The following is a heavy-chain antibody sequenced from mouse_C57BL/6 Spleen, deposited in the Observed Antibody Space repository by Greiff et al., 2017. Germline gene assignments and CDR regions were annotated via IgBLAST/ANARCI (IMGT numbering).Heavy chain of an antibody. CDR3: ARGGTTVRFAY. Sequence: QVHVKQSGPELVKPGASVKISCKASGYAFSSSWMNWVKQRPGKGLEWIGRIYPGDGDTNYNGKFKGKATLTADKSSSTAYMQLSSLTSEDSAVYICARGGTTVRFAYWGQGTLVTVSA. CDR2: IYPGDGDT. V-gene: IGHV1-82*01. D-gene: IGHD1-1*01. CDR1: GYAFSSSW. J-gene: IGHJ3*01.